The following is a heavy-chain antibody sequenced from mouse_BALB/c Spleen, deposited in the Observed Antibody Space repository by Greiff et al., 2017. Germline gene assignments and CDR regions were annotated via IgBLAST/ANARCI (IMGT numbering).Heavy chain of an antibody. V-gene: IGHV1-54*01. CDR2: INPGSGGT. D-gene: IGHD2-4*01. J-gene: IGHJ3*01. CDR3: ARDGYDYDEYAY. Sequence: VQLQQSGAELAKPGASVKMSCKASGYTFTSYWMHWVKQRPGQGLEWIGVINPGSGGTNYNEKFKGKATLTADKSSSTAYMQLSSLTSDDSAVYFCARDGYDYDEYAYWGQGTLVTVSA. CDR1: GYTFTSYW.